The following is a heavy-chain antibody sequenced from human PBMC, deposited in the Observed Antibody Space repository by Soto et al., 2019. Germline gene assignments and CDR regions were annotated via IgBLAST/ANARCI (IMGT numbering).Heavy chain of an antibody. CDR1: GGSFSGYY. J-gene: IGHJ6*02. V-gene: IGHV4-34*01. CDR3: ARVKVGGYCSGGSCYSENPYYYGMDV. CDR2: INHSGST. Sequence: SETLSLTCAVYGGSFSGYYWSWIRQPPGKGLEWIGEINHSGSTNYNPSLKSRVTISVDTSKNQFSLKLSSVTAADTAVYYCARVKVGGYCSGGSCYSENPYYYGMDVWGQGTTVTVSS. D-gene: IGHD2-15*01.